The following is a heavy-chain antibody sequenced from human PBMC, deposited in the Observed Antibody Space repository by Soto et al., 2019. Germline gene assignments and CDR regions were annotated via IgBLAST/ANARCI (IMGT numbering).Heavy chain of an antibody. CDR2: IIPILGIA. V-gene: IGHV1-69*02. D-gene: IGHD2-15*01. CDR1: GGTFSSYT. J-gene: IGHJ6*03. CDR3: ARGLGYCSGGSCSPYYYYYMDV. Sequence: GASVKVSCKASGGTFSSYTISWVRQAPGQGLEWMGRIIPILGIANYAQKFQGRVTITADKSTSTAYMELSSLRSEDTAVYYCARGLGYCSGGSCSPYYYYYMDVWGKGTTVTVSS.